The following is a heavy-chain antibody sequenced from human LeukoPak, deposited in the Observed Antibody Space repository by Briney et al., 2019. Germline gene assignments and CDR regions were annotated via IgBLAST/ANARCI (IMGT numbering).Heavy chain of an antibody. CDR2: INPNSGGT. Sequence: ASVKVSCKASGYTFTGYYMHWVRQAPGQGLEWMGWINPNSGGTNYAQKFRGRVTMTRNTSISTAYMELSSLRSEDTAVYYCARGKIYDSSGYYSLGFDPWGQGTLVTVSS. D-gene: IGHD3-22*01. J-gene: IGHJ5*02. CDR3: ARGKIYDSSGYYSLGFDP. V-gene: IGHV1-2*02. CDR1: GYTFTGYY.